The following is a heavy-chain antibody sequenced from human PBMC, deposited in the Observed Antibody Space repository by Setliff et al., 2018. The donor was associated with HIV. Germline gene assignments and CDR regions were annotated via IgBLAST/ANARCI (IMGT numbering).Heavy chain of an antibody. V-gene: IGHV3-30*02. J-gene: IGHJ4*02. Sequence: PGGSLRLSCADSGLTFSSYGMHWVRQAPGKGLEWVALIRYDGSNQYYADSVKGRFTISRDNSKNTLYLQMNSLRADDTAVYYCAGEVGASRLVSWGQGTLVTVSS. CDR2: IRYDGSNQ. D-gene: IGHD1-26*01. CDR1: GLTFSSYG. CDR3: AGEVGASRLVS.